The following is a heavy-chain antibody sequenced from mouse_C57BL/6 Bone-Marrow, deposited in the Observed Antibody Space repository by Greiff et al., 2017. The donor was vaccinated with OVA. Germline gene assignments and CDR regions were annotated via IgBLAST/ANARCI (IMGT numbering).Heavy chain of an antibody. D-gene: IGHD2-3*01. CDR2: IDPSDSYT. CDR3: ASHDGYYYFDY. Sequence: QVQLQQPGAELVMPGASVKLSCKASGYTFTSYWMHWVKQRPGQGLEWIGEIDPSDSYTNYNQKFKGKSTLTVDKSSSTAYMQLSSLTSEDSAVYYCASHDGYYYFDYWSQGTTLTVSS. V-gene: IGHV1-69*01. CDR1: GYTFTSYW. J-gene: IGHJ2*01.